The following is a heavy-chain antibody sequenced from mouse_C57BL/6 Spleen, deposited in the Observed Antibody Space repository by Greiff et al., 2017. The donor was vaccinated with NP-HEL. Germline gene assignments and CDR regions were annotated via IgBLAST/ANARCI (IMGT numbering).Heavy chain of an antibody. Sequence: DVHLVESGGDLVKPGGSLKLSCAASGFTFSSYGMSWVRQTPDKRLEWVATISSGGSYTYYPDSVKGRFTISRDNAKNTLYLQMSSLKSEDTAMYYCAREGSRFDYWGKGTTLTVSS. V-gene: IGHV5-6*01. J-gene: IGHJ2*01. CDR3: AREGSRFDY. CDR2: ISSGGSYT. CDR1: GFTFSSYG.